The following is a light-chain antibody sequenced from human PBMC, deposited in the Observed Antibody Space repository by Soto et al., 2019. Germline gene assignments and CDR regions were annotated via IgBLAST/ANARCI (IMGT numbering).Light chain of an antibody. J-gene: IGLJ2*01. CDR2: GNS. V-gene: IGLV1-40*01. Sequence: QSVLTQPPSVSGAPGQRVTISCTGSSSNIGAGYDVHWYQQLPGTAPKLLIYGNSNRPSRVPDRFSGSKSGTSASLAITGLQAEDEADYYCQSHDSSLSGHVVFGGGTKLTVL. CDR3: QSHDSSLSGHVV. CDR1: SSNIGAGYD.